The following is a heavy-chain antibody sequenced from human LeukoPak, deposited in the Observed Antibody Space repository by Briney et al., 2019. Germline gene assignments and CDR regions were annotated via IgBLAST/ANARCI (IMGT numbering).Heavy chain of an antibody. J-gene: IGHJ5*02. Sequence: ASVKVSCKASGYTFTGYYMHWVRQAPGQGLEWMGWINPNSGGTNYAQKFQGRVTMTRATSIRTAYMELSRLRSDDTAVYYCAREIVVVPAVHNWSDPWGQGTLVTVSS. CDR3: AREIVVVPAVHNWSDP. D-gene: IGHD2-2*01. CDR2: INPNSGGT. CDR1: GYTFTGYY. V-gene: IGHV1-2*02.